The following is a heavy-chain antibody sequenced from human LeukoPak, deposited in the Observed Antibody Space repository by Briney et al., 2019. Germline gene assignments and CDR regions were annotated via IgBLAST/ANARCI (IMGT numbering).Heavy chain of an antibody. CDR2: IRGSDGST. CDR3: AKDVYGDYGGLDY. V-gene: IGHV3-23*01. D-gene: IGHD4-17*01. J-gene: IGHJ4*02. Sequence: GGSLRLPCAASGFPFSTYAMSWVRQAPGKGLEWVSSIRGSDGSTYYADSVKGRFAISRDNSKNTLYLQMNSLRAGDTAVYYCAKDVYGDYGGLDYWGQGTLVTVSS. CDR1: GFPFSTYA.